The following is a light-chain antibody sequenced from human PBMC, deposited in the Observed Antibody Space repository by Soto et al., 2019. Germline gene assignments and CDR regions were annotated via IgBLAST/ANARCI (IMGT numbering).Light chain of an antibody. CDR2: DVS. CDR3: CSYAGSYTLV. Sequence: QSALTQPRSVSGSPGQSVTISCTGTRSDVGGYLYVSWYQHHPGKVPKLIIYDVSERPSGVPDRFSGSKSGNTASLTIYGLQAEDEADYYCCSYAGSYTLVFGGGTKLTVL. J-gene: IGLJ3*02. CDR1: RSDVGGYLY. V-gene: IGLV2-11*01.